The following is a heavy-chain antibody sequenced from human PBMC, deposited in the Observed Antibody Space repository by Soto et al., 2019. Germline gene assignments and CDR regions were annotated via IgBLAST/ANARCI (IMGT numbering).Heavy chain of an antibody. Sequence: QVQLVQSGAEVRKPGSSVKVSCKASGGIFSSYPIGWVRQAPGQGLEWMGGIIPIFGITNYAQKFQGRITITADESTSTAYMDLISLTSEDTAVYYCARSAFPQRAVALDYWGQGTLVTVSS. CDR2: IIPIFGIT. CDR1: GGIFSSYP. CDR3: ARSAFPQRAVALDY. V-gene: IGHV1-69*01. D-gene: IGHD6-19*01. J-gene: IGHJ4*02.